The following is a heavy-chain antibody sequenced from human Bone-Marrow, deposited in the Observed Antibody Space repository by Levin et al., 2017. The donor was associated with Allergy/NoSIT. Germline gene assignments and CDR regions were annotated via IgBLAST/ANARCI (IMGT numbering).Heavy chain of an antibody. Sequence: SETLSLTCGVYGGSFSGFCWTWIRQPPGKGLEWIGEIKHSGSTYYVPSLKSRVTISLDTSKKQFSLRLSSVTAADTAVYYCARGGDNYGYLGWFDPWGEGTLVTVSS. CDR3: ARGGDNYGYLGWFDP. V-gene: IGHV4-34*01. CDR2: IKHSGST. D-gene: IGHD5-18*01. CDR1: GGSFSGFC. J-gene: IGHJ5*02.